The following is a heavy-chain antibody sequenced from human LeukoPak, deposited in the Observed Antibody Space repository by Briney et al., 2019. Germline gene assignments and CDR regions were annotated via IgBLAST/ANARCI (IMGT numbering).Heavy chain of an antibody. J-gene: IGHJ6*02. D-gene: IGHD3-3*01. CDR3: ARGYYDFWSGYHNRNYYYYGMDV. CDR2: IIPIFGTA. V-gene: IGHV1-69*13. Sequence: SVKVSCKASGGTFSSYAISWERQAPGQGLEWMGGIIPIFGTANYAQKFQGRVTITADESTSTAYMELSSLRSEDTAVYYCARGYYDFWSGYHNRNYYYYGMDVWGQGTTVTVSS. CDR1: GGTFSSYA.